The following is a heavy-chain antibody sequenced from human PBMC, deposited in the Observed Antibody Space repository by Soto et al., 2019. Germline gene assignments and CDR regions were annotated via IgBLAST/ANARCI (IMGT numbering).Heavy chain of an antibody. CDR1: GYTFTSYA. V-gene: IGHV1-18*01. D-gene: IGHD5-18*01. J-gene: IGHJ4*02. Sequence: ASVKVSCKASGYTFTSYAMHWVRQAPGQRLEWMGWISAYNGNTNYAQKLQGRVTMTTDTSTSTAYMELRSLRSDDTAVYYCARSLDTAMDFDYWGQGTLVTVSS. CDR3: ARSLDTAMDFDY. CDR2: ISAYNGNT.